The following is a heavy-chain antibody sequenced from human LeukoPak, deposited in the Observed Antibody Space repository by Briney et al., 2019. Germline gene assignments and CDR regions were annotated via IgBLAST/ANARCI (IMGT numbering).Heavy chain of an antibody. CDR3: ATGMTTVTTFYFDY. D-gene: IGHD4-17*01. J-gene: IGHJ4*02. V-gene: IGHV3-74*01. CDR1: GFTFSSHW. CDR2: INSDGSST. Sequence: PGGSLRLSCAASGFTFSSHWMHWVRQAPGKGLVWVSRINSDGSSTSYADSVKGRFTISRDNAKNTLYLQMNSLRAEDTAVYCCATGMTTVTTFYFDYWGPGTLVTVSS.